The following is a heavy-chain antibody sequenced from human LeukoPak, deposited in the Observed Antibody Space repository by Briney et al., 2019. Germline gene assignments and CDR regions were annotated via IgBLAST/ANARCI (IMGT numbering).Heavy chain of an antibody. D-gene: IGHD3-3*01. CDR2: IYTSGST. CDR3: ARSSITIFGVLYYFDY. CDR1: GGSISSYY. J-gene: IGHJ4*02. Sequence: PSETLSLTCTVSGGSISSYYWSWIRQPAAKGLEWIGRIYTSGSTNYNPSLKSRVTMSVDTSKNQFSLKLSSVTAADTAVYYCARSSITIFGVLYYFDYWGKGTLVTVSS. V-gene: IGHV4-4*07.